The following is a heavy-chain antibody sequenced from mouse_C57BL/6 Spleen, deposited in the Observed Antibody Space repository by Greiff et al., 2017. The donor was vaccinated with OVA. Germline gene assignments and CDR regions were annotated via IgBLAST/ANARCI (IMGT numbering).Heavy chain of an antibody. Sequence: EVQLQQSGPELVKPGASVKISCKASGYTFTDYYMNWVKQSHGKSLEWIGDINPNNGGTSYNQKFKGKATLTVDKSSSTAYMELRSLTSEDSAVYYCAREDYYGRGYWGQGTSVTVSS. CDR1: GYTFTDYY. CDR2: INPNNGGT. CDR3: AREDYYGRGY. J-gene: IGHJ4*01. V-gene: IGHV1-26*01.